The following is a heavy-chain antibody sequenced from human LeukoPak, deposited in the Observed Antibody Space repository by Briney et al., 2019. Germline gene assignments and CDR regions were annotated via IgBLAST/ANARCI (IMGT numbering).Heavy chain of an antibody. D-gene: IGHD2-2*01. CDR1: GYSISSGYY. V-gene: IGHV4-38-2*02. CDR2: IYHSGST. J-gene: IGHJ6*02. Sequence: PSETLSLTCTVSGYSISSGYYWGWIRQPPGKGLEWIGSIYHSGSTYYNPSLKSRVTISVDTSKNQFSLKLSSVTAADTAVYYCAREIAVPAAHYYYYYGMDVWGQGTTVTVSS. CDR3: AREIAVPAAHYYYYYGMDV.